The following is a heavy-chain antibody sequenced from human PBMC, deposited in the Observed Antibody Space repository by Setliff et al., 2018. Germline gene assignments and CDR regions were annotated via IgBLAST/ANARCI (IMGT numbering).Heavy chain of an antibody. Sequence: SETLSLTCTVSDDSFTSSRYYWGWIRQAPGSGLEWIGSISYSGTPYYNASVESRVTISIDTSRNQFSLELRSVTVADTAVYYCARDYWGSLDYWGQGILVTVSS. CDR3: ARDYWGSLDY. CDR1: DDSFTSSRYY. CDR2: ISYSGTP. V-gene: IGHV4-39*02. J-gene: IGHJ4*02. D-gene: IGHD7-27*01.